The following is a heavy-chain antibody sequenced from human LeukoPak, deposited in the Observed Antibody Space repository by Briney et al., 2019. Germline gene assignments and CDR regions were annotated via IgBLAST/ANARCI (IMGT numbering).Heavy chain of an antibody. V-gene: IGHV3-30-3*01. J-gene: IGHJ6*02. CDR3: ARVSVFDGMDV. Sequence: GGSLRLSCAASGFTFSSYAMHWVRQAPGKGLEWVAVISYDGSNKYYADSVKGRFTISRDNSKNTLYLQMNSLRAEDTAVYYCARVSVFDGMDVWGQGSTVTVSS. CDR1: GFTFSSYA. D-gene: IGHD3-3*01. CDR2: ISYDGSNK.